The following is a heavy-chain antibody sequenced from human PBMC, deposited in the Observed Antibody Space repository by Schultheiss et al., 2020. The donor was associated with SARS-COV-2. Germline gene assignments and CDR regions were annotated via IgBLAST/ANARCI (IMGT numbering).Heavy chain of an antibody. Sequence: ASVKVSCKASGGTFSSYAISWVRQAPGQGLEWMGWMNPNSGNTGYAQKFQGRVTMTRNTSISTAYMELSSLRSEDTAVYYCARGWSTWYSVWWYYWGQGTLVTVSS. J-gene: IGHJ4*02. CDR2: MNPNSGNT. CDR3: ARGWSTWYSVWWYY. V-gene: IGHV1-8*02. CDR1: GGTFSSYA. D-gene: IGHD2-21*01.